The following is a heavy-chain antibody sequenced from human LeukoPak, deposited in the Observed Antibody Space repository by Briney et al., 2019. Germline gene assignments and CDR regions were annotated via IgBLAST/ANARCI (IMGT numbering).Heavy chain of an antibody. CDR3: ASSSSWMSFDY. CDR2: ISYDGSNK. D-gene: IGHD6-13*01. J-gene: IGHJ4*02. V-gene: IGHV3-30-3*01. Sequence: GGSLRLSCAASGFTFSSYAMHWVRQAPGKGLEWVAVISYDGSNKYYADSVKGRFTISRDNSKNTLYLQMNSLRAEDTAAYYCASSSSWMSFDYWGQGTLVTVSS. CDR1: GFTFSSYA.